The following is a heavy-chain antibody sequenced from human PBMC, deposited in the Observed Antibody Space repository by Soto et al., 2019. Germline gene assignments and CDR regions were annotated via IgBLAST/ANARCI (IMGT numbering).Heavy chain of an antibody. D-gene: IGHD1-26*01. CDR1: NASITSSGYY. CDR3: ARMSGTYYVPDY. V-gene: IGHV4-31*03. J-gene: IGHJ4*02. CDR2: IYHSGST. Sequence: QVQLQESGPRLVEASQTLSLTCTVSNASITSSGYYWCWVRQPPGKRLEWIGYIYHSGSTFYSPSLQSRLTMSVDTSKNQFSLTLRSVTATDTAVYHCARMSGTYYVPDYWGQGTLVTVSS.